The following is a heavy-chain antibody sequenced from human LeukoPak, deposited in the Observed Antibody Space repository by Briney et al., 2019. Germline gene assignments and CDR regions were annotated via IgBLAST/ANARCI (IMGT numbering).Heavy chain of an antibody. CDR1: GFRFGSDW. Sequence: GGSLRLSCVGSGFRFGSDWMHWVRQAPGKGLEWVVVISYDGSNKYYADSVKGRFTISRDNSKNTLYLQMNSLRAEDTAVYYCAKGLDYYGSGSHLYNWFDPWGQGTLVTVSS. J-gene: IGHJ5*02. CDR2: ISYDGSNK. CDR3: AKGLDYYGSGSHLYNWFDP. D-gene: IGHD3-10*01. V-gene: IGHV3-30*18.